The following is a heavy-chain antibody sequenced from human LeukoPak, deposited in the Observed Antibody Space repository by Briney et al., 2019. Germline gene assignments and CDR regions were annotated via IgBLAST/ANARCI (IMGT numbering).Heavy chain of an antibody. CDR1: GFTLSSIS. V-gene: IGHV3-21*06. Sequence: GGSLRLSCEASGFTLSSISMNWVRQAPGKGLEWVSSISPDGGTTYYADSVKGRFSTSRDNDKSSLYLQMNSLRAEDTAVYYCTRDLPVPSLVRGIIIYGLIDYWGQGTLVTVSS. D-gene: IGHD3-10*01. CDR3: TRDLPVPSLVRGIIIYGLIDY. J-gene: IGHJ4*02. CDR2: ISPDGGTT.